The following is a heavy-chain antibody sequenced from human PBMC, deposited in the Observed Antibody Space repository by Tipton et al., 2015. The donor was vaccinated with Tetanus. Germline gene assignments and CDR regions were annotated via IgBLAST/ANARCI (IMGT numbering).Heavy chain of an antibody. CDR2: ISGSGGST. J-gene: IGHJ5*02. D-gene: IGHD1-26*01. CDR3: AKEGARSVVSRFWFDP. Sequence: GSLRLSCAASGFTFSSYAMSWVRQAPGKGLEWVSAISGSGGSTYYADSVKGRFTISRDNSKNTLYLQMNSLRAEDTAVYYCAKEGARSVVSRFWFDPWGQGTLVTVSS. V-gene: IGHV3-23*01. CDR1: GFTFSSYA.